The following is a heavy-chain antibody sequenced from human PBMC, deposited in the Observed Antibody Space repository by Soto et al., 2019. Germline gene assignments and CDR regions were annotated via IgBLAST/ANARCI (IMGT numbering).Heavy chain of an antibody. V-gene: IGHV4-34*01. J-gene: IGHJ6*02. D-gene: IGHD3-3*01. CDR3: ARGGTYYDFWSGYFYYGMDV. CDR2: INHSGST. CDR1: GGSFSGYY. Sequence: SSETLSLTCAVYGGSFSGYYWSWIRQPPGKGLEWIGEINHSGSTNYNPSLKSRVTISVDTSKNQFSLKLSSVTAADTAVYYCARGGTYYDFWSGYFYYGMDVWGQGTTVTAP.